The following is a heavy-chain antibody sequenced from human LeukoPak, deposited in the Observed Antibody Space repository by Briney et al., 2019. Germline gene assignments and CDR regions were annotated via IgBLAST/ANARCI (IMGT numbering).Heavy chain of an antibody. CDR1: GFTFSSYW. CDR2: IRSDGSST. CDR3: ARDQAGAFDM. V-gene: IGHV3-74*01. Sequence: PGGCLRLSCAASGFTFSSYWMHWVRQAPGKGLVWVSAIRSDGSSTSYADSVKGRFTISRDNAKNTLYLQMNSLRAEDTAVYYCARDQAGAFDMWGQGTMVTVSS. D-gene: IGHD3-10*01. J-gene: IGHJ3*02.